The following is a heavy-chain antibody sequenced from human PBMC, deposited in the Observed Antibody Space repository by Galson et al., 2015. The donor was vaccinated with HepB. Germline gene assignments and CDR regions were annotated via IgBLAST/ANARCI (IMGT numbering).Heavy chain of an antibody. CDR1: GYTFTSYD. CDR2: MNPNSGNT. V-gene: IGHV1-8*01. Sequence: SVKVSCKASGYTFTSYDINWVRQATGQGLEWMEWMNPNSGNTGYAQKFQGRVTMTRNTSISTAYMELSSLRSEDTAVYYCASAAGELYGSGSYYNPGYYGMDVWGQGTTVTVSS. D-gene: IGHD3-10*01. CDR3: ASAAGELYGSGSYYNPGYYGMDV. J-gene: IGHJ6*02.